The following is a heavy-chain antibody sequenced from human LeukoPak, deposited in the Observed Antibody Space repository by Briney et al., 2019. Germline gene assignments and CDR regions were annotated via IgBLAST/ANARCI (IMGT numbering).Heavy chain of an antibody. CDR1: GGSFTTYY. D-gene: IGHD6-19*01. Sequence: SETLSLTCTVTGGSFTTYYWSWIRQPPGKGLEWIGHFYYSGSTNYNPSLRSRVTISVDTSRNQFSLRLTSVTAADTAVYYCARPEIAVAGTFGIWGQGTLVTVSS. V-gene: IGHV4-59*12. CDR3: ARPEIAVAGTFGI. CDR2: FYYSGST. J-gene: IGHJ4*02.